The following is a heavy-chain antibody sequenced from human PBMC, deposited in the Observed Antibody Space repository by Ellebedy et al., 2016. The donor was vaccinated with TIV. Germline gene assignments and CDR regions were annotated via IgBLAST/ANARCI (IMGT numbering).Heavy chain of an antibody. J-gene: IGHJ6*02. V-gene: IGHV4-34*01. CDR2: IHRSGST. Sequence: SETLSLTCSIYDGSFGGYYWSWVRQPPGKGLEWIGEIHRSGSTHYNPPLKSRVTVSLDTPKNQFSLNLTSVTAADTGVYYCARLRRGFDRGYYYAMDVWGQGTTVTVSS. CDR3: ARLRRGFDRGYYYAMDV. D-gene: IGHD5-12*01. CDR1: DGSFGGYY.